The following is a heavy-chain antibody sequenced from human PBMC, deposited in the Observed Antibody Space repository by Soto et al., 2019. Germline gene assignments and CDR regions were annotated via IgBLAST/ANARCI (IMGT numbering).Heavy chain of an antibody. CDR2: ISSSSSSTI. V-gene: IGHV3-48*01. CDR1: GFTFSSYS. CDR3: AREKIFTSTFYGSHYYYGMDV. J-gene: IGHJ6*02. Sequence: PGGSLRLSCAASGFTFSSYSMNWVRQAPGKGLEWVSYISSSSSSTIYYADSVKGRFTISRDNAKNSLYLQMNSLRAEDTAVYFCAREKIFTSTFYGSHYYYGMDVWGQGTTVTVSS. D-gene: IGHD3-10*01.